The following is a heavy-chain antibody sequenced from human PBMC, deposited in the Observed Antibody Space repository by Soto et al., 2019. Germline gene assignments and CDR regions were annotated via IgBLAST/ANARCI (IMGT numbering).Heavy chain of an antibody. CDR2: ILPILGIA. CDR1: GGTFSSYT. D-gene: IGHD4-17*01. Sequence: GGSGKVSRKASGGTFSSYTISWVRQAPGQGLEWMGRILPILGIANYAQKFQGRVTITADKSPSTAYMELSSLRAEDTAVYYCASRGRRDYVWTTPGDGGQGTLVTVAS. CDR3: ASRGRRDYVWTTPGD. V-gene: IGHV1-69*02. J-gene: IGHJ4*02.